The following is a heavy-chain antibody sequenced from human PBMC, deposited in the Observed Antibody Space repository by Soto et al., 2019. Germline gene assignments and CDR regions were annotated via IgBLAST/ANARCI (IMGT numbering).Heavy chain of an antibody. V-gene: IGHV1-69*01. CDR1: GGTFSSYA. Sequence: QVQLVQSGAEVKKPGSSVKVSCKASGGTFSSYAISWVRQAPGQGLEWMGGIITIFGTANYAQKFQVRVTITADESTSTAYMELSSLSSEDTAVYYCAREYCSGGSGYSTFDSWGKGTLVTVSS. CDR3: AREYCSGGSGYSTFDS. J-gene: IGHJ4*02. D-gene: IGHD2-15*01. CDR2: IITIFGTA.